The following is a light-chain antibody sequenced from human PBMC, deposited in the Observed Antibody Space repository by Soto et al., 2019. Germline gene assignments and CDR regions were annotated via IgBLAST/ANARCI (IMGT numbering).Light chain of an antibody. CDR1: SXDVGGYNY. V-gene: IGLV2-14*01. CDR2: EVT. CDR3: ISYTSGSTPYV. Sequence: QSVLTQPASVSGSPGQSITISCTGTSXDVGGYNYVSWYQHHPGKAPKLMIYEVTNRPSGVSNRFSGSKSGNTASLTISGLQAEDEADYYCISYTSGSTPYVFGTGTKATVL. J-gene: IGLJ1*01.